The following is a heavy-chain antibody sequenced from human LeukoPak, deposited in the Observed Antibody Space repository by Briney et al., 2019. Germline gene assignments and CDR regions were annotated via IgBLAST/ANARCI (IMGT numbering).Heavy chain of an antibody. V-gene: IGHV3-23*01. Sequence: GGSLRLSCAASGFTFSSYAMSWVRQAPGKGLEWVSVISGSGDSTYYADSVKGRFTISRDDSKNTLSLQMNSLRAEDTAVYYCAKLGSGSCYSQLDYWGQGTLVTVSS. CDR2: ISGSGDST. CDR3: AKLGSGSCYSQLDY. CDR1: GFTFSSYA. D-gene: IGHD2-15*01. J-gene: IGHJ4*02.